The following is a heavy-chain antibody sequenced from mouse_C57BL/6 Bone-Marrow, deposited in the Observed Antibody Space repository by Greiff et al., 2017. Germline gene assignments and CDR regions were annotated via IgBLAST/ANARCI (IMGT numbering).Heavy chain of an antibody. Sequence: QVQLQQPGAELVKPGASVKLSCKASGYTFTSYWMHWVKQRPGQGLEWIGMIHPNSGSTNYNEKFKSKATLTVDKSSSTAYMQLSSLTSEDSAVYYCARRAYGSSYEDWYFEVWGTGTTVTVSS. CDR2: IHPNSGST. D-gene: IGHD1-1*01. J-gene: IGHJ1*03. CDR3: ARRAYGSSYEDWYFEV. CDR1: GYTFTSYW. V-gene: IGHV1-64*01.